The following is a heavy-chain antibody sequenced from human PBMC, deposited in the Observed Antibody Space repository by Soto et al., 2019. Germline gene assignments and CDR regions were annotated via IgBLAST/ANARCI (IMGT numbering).Heavy chain of an antibody. D-gene: IGHD1-26*01. CDR2: IYRSGTT. Sequence: LSLTCVVSNFSISSGYYWGWIRQSPGKGLEWIASIYRSGTTSYNPSLKSRVTVSVDPSKNQFSLMLTAVTAADTAVYYCARTHSGSYYSVFNYWGRGSLVTVSS. J-gene: IGHJ4*02. CDR3: ARTHSGSYYSVFNY. CDR1: NFSISSGYY. V-gene: IGHV4-38-2*01.